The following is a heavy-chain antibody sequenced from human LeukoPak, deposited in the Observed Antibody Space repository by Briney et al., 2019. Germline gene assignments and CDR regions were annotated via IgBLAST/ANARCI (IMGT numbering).Heavy chain of an antibody. V-gene: IGHV4-30-2*01. D-gene: IGHD1-7*01. CDR2: IYHSGST. CDR3: ARGNSRYYYYGMDV. Sequence: PSETLSLTCAVSGGSLSSGGYSWSWIRQPPGKGLEWIGYIYHSGSTYYNPSLKSRVTISVDRSKNQFSLKLSSVTAADTAVYYCARGNSRYYYYGMDVWGKGTTVTVSS. CDR1: GGSLSSGGYS. J-gene: IGHJ6*04.